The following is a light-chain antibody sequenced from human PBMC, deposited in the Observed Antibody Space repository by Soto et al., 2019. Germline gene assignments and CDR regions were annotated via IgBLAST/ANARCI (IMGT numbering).Light chain of an antibody. CDR2: GAS. CDR1: QSVSSSY. J-gene: IGKJ4*01. Sequence: EIVLTQSPGTLSLSPGERATLSCRASQSVSSSYLAWYQQKPGQAPRLLVYGASSRATGIPDRFSGSGSGTDFTLTISRLEPEGFAVYYCQQYGSSPSTFGGGTKVDIK. V-gene: IGKV3-20*01. CDR3: QQYGSSPST.